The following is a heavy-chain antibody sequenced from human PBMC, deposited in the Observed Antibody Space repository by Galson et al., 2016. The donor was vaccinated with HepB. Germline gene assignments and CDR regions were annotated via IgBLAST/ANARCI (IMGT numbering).Heavy chain of an antibody. V-gene: IGHV5-10-1*01. J-gene: IGHJ3*02. CDR1: GYMFNSYW. CDR2: IDPSDSYT. D-gene: IGHD2-15*01. Sequence: QSGAEVTKPGESLRISCKGSGYMFNSYWINWVRQMPGKGLSWMGRIDPSDSYTNSRPSFQGHVTFPLDKSMIPVYLQWTSLKASDTAMSYCAGSGGLDIWGQGTKVTVSS. CDR3: AGSGGLDI.